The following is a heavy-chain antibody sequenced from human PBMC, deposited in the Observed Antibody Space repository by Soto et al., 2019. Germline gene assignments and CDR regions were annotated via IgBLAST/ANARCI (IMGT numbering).Heavy chain of an antibody. Sequence: ASVKVSCKASGYTFTGYYMHWVRQAPGQGLEWMGWISAYNGNTNYAQKLQGRVTMTTDTSTSTAYMELRSLRSDDTAVYYCARDFDTAMGIRPGDYWGQGTLVTVSS. V-gene: IGHV1-18*04. J-gene: IGHJ4*02. CDR1: GYTFTGYY. CDR3: ARDFDTAMGIRPGDY. D-gene: IGHD5-18*01. CDR2: ISAYNGNT.